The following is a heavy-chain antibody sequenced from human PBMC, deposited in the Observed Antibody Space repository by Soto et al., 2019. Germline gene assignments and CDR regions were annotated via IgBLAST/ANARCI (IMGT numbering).Heavy chain of an antibody. CDR1: GFGVSNNY. V-gene: IGHV3-66*01. D-gene: IGHD2-2*01. CDR2: INSGGNA. Sequence: GGSLRLSCAASGFGVSNNYMSWVRQAPGKGLEWVSAINSGGNAYYADSVKGRFTISRDNAKNTVYLQMNSLRDEDSALYYCAKGSSSSRPYYFDYWGQGALVTVSS. J-gene: IGHJ4*02. CDR3: AKGSSSSRPYYFDY.